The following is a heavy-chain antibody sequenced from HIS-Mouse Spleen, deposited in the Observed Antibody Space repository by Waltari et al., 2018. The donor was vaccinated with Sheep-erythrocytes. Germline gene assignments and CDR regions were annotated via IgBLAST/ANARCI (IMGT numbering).Heavy chain of an antibody. D-gene: IGHD3-10*01. CDR1: GFTFSSSS. Sequence: EVQLVESGGGLVKPGGSLRLSCAASGFTFSSSSMTWVRQAPGKGLEWVSSISSSSSYIYYADSVKGRFTISRDNAKNSLYLQMNSLRAEDTAVYYCARDRSNYFDYWGQGTLVTVSS. CDR2: ISSSSSYI. V-gene: IGHV3-21*01. J-gene: IGHJ4*02. CDR3: ARDRSNYFDY.